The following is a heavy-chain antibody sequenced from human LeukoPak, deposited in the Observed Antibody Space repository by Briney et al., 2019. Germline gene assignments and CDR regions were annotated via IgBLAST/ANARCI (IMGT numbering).Heavy chain of an antibody. V-gene: IGHV4-4*07. D-gene: IGHD2-2*02. Sequence: SGTLSLTCTVSGGSISSYYWNWIRQPAGKGLEWIGRIYTSGSTNHNPSLKSRVTMSVDMSKNQFSLRLSSVTAADTAVYYCAREVRCSTTRCYSLFDYWGQGTLVTVSS. CDR3: AREVRCSTTRCYSLFDY. CDR2: IYTSGST. J-gene: IGHJ4*02. CDR1: GGSISSYY.